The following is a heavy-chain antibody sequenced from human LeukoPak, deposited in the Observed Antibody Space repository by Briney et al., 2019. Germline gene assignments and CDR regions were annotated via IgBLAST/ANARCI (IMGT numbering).Heavy chain of an antibody. Sequence: ASVKVSCKASGYTFTGYYMHWVRQAPGQGLEWMGWINPNSGGTNYAQKFQGRVTMTRDTSISTAYMELSRLRSDDTAVYYCAREGCSGGSCYLGDAFDIWGQGTMVTVSS. CDR1: GYTFTGYY. V-gene: IGHV1-2*02. D-gene: IGHD2-15*01. CDR2: INPNSGGT. CDR3: AREGCSGGSCYLGDAFDI. J-gene: IGHJ3*02.